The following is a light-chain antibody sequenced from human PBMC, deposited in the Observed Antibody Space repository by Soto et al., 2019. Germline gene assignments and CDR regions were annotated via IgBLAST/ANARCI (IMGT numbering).Light chain of an antibody. CDR2: DVS. Sequence: QSALTQPASVSGSPGQSITISCTGTSSVVGGYKYVSWYQQHPGKAPKVMIYDVSNRPSGVSNRFSGSKSGNTASLTISGLQAEDEADYYCSSYTSSSTLDFGTGTKVTVL. V-gene: IGLV2-14*03. CDR3: SSYTSSSTLD. CDR1: SSVVGGYKY. J-gene: IGLJ1*01.